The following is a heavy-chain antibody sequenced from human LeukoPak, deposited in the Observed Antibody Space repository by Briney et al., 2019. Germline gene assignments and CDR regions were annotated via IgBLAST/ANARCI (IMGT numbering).Heavy chain of an antibody. CDR2: IYPGDSDT. Sequence: GESLKISCKGSGYSFVNYWIGWVRQMPGKGLEWMGIIYPGDSDTRYSPSFRGQVTISADKSISTAYLQWSSLKASDTAMYFCASRVGVAGTFDAFDLWGQGTMVTVSS. CDR3: ASRVGVAGTFDAFDL. CDR1: GYSFVNYW. V-gene: IGHV5-51*01. J-gene: IGHJ3*01. D-gene: IGHD2-21*02.